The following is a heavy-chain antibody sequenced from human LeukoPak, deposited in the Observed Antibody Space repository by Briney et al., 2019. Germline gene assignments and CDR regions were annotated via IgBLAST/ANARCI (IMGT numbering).Heavy chain of an antibody. V-gene: IGHV1-2*06. CDR3: ATRDYGDYVYFDC. J-gene: IGHJ4*02. CDR1: GYTFTGYY. Sequence: GASVKVSCKASGYTFTGYYMHWVRQAPGQWLEWMGRINPNSGGTNYAQKFQGRVTMTRDTSISTAYMELSRLRSDDTAVYYCATRDYGDYVYFDCWGQGTLVTVSS. D-gene: IGHD4-17*01. CDR2: INPNSGGT.